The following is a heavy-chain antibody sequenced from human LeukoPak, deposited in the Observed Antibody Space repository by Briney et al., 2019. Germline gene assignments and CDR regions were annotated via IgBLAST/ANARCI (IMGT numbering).Heavy chain of an antibody. J-gene: IGHJ6*02. CDR2: ISYGGRT. V-gene: IGHV4-39*01. D-gene: IGHD1-1*01. Sequence: SETLSLTCTVSGGSISSSSYYWGWIRQPPGEGPEWIGSISYGGRTHYNPSLKSRVSISVDTSKNQFSLNLSSVTAADTAVYYCARKKTGATNGLDVWGQGTTVTVSS. CDR1: GGSISSSSYY. CDR3: ARKKTGATNGLDV.